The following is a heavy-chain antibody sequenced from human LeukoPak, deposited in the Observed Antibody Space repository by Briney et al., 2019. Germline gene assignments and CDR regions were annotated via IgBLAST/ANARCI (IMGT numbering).Heavy chain of an antibody. Sequence: GGSLRLSCAVSGLTFNNYAMSWARQAPGKGLEWVSAISKSGDHTYYAASAKGRFTIYRDNSKNTQYLQMNSLRAEDTAVYYCAKDRSSGYYYYYGMDVWGQGTTVTVSS. CDR3: AKDRSSGYYYYYGMDV. J-gene: IGHJ6*02. V-gene: IGHV3-23*01. CDR1: GLTFNNYA. D-gene: IGHD3-22*01. CDR2: ISKSGDHT.